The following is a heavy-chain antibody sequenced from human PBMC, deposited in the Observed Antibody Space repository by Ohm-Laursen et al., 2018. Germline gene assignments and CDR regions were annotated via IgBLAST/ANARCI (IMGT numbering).Heavy chain of an antibody. CDR3: AGYDPRANWFGP. D-gene: IGHD3-16*01. CDR2: IYYSGST. J-gene: IGHJ5*02. Sequence: SDTLSLTCTVSGGSISSYYWSWIRQPPGKGLEWIGYIYYSGSTNYNPSLKSRVTISVDTSKNQFSLKLSSVTAADTAVYYCAGYDPRANWFGPWGQGTLVTGSS. V-gene: IGHV4-59*07. CDR1: GGSISSYY.